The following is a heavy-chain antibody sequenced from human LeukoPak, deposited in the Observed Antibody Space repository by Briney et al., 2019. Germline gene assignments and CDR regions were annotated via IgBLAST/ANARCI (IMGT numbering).Heavy chain of an antibody. CDR3: ASGCYYYGSGSYPRY. D-gene: IGHD3-10*01. V-gene: IGHV4-39*01. Sequence: PSETLSLTCTVSGGSISSSSYYWGWIRQPPGKGLEWIGSIYYSGSTYYNLSLKSRVTISVDTSKNQFSLKLSSVTVADTAVYYCASGCYYYGSGSYPRYWGQGTLVTVSS. J-gene: IGHJ4*02. CDR1: GGSISSSSYY. CDR2: IYYSGST.